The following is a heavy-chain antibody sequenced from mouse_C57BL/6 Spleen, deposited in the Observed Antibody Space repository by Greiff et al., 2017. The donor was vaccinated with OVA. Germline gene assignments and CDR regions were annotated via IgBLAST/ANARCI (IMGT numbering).Heavy chain of an antibody. CDR1: GFTFTDYY. CDR3: ARSHYDYEDNAMDD. V-gene: IGHV7-3*01. CDR2: ISSKANGYTT. D-gene: IGHD2-4*01. Sequence: EVMLVESGGGLVQPGGSLSLSCAASGFTFTDYYMSWVRQPPGKALEWLGLISSKANGYTTEYSASVKGRFTISRDNSQSILYLQMKALRAEDSATYYGARSHYDYEDNAMDDWGQGTSVTVAS. J-gene: IGHJ4*01.